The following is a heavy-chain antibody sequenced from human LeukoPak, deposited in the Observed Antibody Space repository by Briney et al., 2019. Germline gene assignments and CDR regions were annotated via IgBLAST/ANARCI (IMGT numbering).Heavy chain of an antibody. D-gene: IGHD3-3*01. CDR2: RYYTGSA. Sequence: SETLSLTCTVSDGPMISYYWSWIRQPPGKGLEWIGYRYYTGSANYNPSLKSRVSISIDESKNQFSLRLMSVTAADTAVYYCARAGAYDFDFDCWGQGPLVTVSS. J-gene: IGHJ4*02. CDR3: ARAGAYDFDFDC. CDR1: DGPMISYY. V-gene: IGHV4-59*01.